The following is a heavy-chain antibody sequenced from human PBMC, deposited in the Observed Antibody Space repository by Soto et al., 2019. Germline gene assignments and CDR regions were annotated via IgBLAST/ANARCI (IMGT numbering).Heavy chain of an antibody. D-gene: IGHD5-18*01. J-gene: IGHJ4*02. Sequence: SETLSLTCIVSRGSISNYFWTWIRQPPGRGLEWIGYISYSGTTNYNASLKSRVTISVDTSANQFSLRVSSVTAADTAVYYCALGYSYGPLDYWGQGTLVTVSS. CDR2: ISYSGTT. V-gene: IGHV4-59*12. CDR1: RGSISNYF. CDR3: ALGYSYGPLDY.